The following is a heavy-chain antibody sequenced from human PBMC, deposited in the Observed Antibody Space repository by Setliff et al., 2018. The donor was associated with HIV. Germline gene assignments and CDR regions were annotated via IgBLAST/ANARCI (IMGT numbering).Heavy chain of an antibody. CDR2: ISSTSTYI. J-gene: IGHJ4*01. Sequence: KPGGSLRLSCAASGFTFNTYSLNWVRQAPGKGLEWFTSISSTSTYIYYADSVRGRFTVSRDNAKNSVFLQMNRLRGEDTGVHYCARLGTARSFDIWGLGTLVTVSS. CDR3: ARLGTARSFDI. CDR1: GFTFNTYS. V-gene: IGHV3-21*06. D-gene: IGHD7-27*01.